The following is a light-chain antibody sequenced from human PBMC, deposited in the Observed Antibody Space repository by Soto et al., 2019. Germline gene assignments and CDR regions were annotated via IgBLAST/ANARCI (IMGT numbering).Light chain of an antibody. CDR2: LGS. CDR1: QSLLHSNGYNY. Sequence: DIVMTQSPLSLTVTPGEPASISCRSSQSLLHSNGYNYLDWYLQKPGQSPQLLIYLGSNRASGVPDRFSGSGSGTDFTLKISRVEAEDVGVDYCMQALQTPRTFRQGTKVEIK. V-gene: IGKV2-28*01. J-gene: IGKJ1*01. CDR3: MQALQTPRT.